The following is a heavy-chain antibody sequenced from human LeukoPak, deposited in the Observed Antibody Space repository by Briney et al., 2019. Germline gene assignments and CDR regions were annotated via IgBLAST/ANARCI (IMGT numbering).Heavy chain of an antibody. D-gene: IGHD2-2*01. V-gene: IGHV3-33*01. Sequence: GGSLRLSCAASGFTFSSYGMHWVRQAPGKGLEWVAVIWYDGSNKYYADSVKGRFTISRDNSKNTLYLQMNSLRAEDTAVYYCAGDLCSSTSCTLIDYWGQGTLVTVSS. CDR2: IWYDGSNK. CDR3: AGDLCSSTSCTLIDY. CDR1: GFTFSSYG. J-gene: IGHJ4*02.